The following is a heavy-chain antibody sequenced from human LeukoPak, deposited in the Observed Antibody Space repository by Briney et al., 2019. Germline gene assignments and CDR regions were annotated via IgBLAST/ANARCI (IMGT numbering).Heavy chain of an antibody. Sequence: GGSLRLSCAASGFTFSSYGMHWVRQAPGKGLEWVAVISYDGSNKYYADSVKGRFTISRDNSKNTLYLQMNSLRAEDTAVYYCAKHDTVTTFYYYYGMDVWGQGTTVTVSS. CDR3: AKHDTVTTFYYYYGMDV. D-gene: IGHD4-17*01. V-gene: IGHV3-30*18. CDR2: ISYDGSNK. J-gene: IGHJ6*02. CDR1: GFTFSSYG.